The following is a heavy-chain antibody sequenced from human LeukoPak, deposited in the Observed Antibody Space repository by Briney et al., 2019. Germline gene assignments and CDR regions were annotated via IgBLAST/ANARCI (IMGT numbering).Heavy chain of an antibody. CDR2: IDPSDSET. Sequence: GESLKISCKASGYSFTSYWIGWVRQMPGKGLEWMGIIDPSDSETRYTPSFQGQVTISVDKSLTTAYLQWNSLKASDTAMYYCARQTAMGRSGDCWGQGTLVTVSS. CDR3: ARQTAMGRSGDC. J-gene: IGHJ4*02. V-gene: IGHV5-51*01. D-gene: IGHD5-18*01. CDR1: GYSFTSYW.